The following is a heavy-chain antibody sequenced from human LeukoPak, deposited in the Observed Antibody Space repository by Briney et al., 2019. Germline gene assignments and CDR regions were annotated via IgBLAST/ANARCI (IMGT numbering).Heavy chain of an antibody. CDR1: GGSISSYY. D-gene: IGHD5-18*01. V-gene: IGHV4-59*01. CDR2: IFYSGST. CDR3: AREGGGYSYGHFDY. Sequence: PSETLSLTCTVSGGSISSYYWSWIRQPPGKGLEWIGYIFYSGSTKYNPSLKSRVTISVDTSKNQFSLRLSSVTAADTAVYYCAREGGGYSYGHFDYWGQGTLVTVSS. J-gene: IGHJ4*02.